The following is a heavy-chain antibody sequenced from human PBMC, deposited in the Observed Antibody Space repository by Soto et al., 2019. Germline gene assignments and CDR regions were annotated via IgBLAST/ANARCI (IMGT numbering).Heavy chain of an antibody. D-gene: IGHD5-18*01. CDR2: IYKTGST. CDR3: ARDRIQFSVDV. V-gene: IGHV4-31*03. Sequence: SETLSLTCSVSGGSINSGGHYWSWIRQHPGKGLEWIGHIYKTGSTDFNPSLKDRLTISIDTSKNQFSLSLRSVTDADTAVYYCARDRIQFSVDVWGQGTTVT. J-gene: IGHJ6*02. CDR1: GGSINSGGHY.